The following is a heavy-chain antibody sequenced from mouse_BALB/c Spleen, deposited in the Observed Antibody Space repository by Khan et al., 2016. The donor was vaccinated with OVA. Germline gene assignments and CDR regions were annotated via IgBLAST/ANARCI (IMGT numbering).Heavy chain of an antibody. Sequence: QVHVKQSGPGLVAPSQSLSITCTVSGFSLTSYGVGWVRQPPGKGLEWLGVIWGDGSTNYYSALIHRLSTSKDNSKSQVFLKLNSLQPDDTATYDCALDYYGSAWFAYWGQGTLVTVSA. D-gene: IGHD1-1*01. CDR3: ALDYYGSAWFAY. CDR1: GFSLTSYG. CDR2: IWGDGST. J-gene: IGHJ3*01. V-gene: IGHV2-3*01.